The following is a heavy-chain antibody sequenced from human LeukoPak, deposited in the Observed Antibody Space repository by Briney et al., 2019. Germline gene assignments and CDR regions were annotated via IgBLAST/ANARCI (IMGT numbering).Heavy chain of an antibody. CDR2: IYTDGAI. J-gene: IGHJ4*02. CDR1: GGSVSRGYYY. CDR3: AREAVSGPFEY. V-gene: IGHV4-61*02. Sequence: SQTLSLTCTVSGGSVSRGYYYWSWIRQPAGERLEWIGRIYTDGAIHYNPSLKSRVTISLDTSKNHFSLKLTSVTAADTAVYYCAREAVSGPFEYWGQGTLVTVSS. D-gene: IGHD6-19*01.